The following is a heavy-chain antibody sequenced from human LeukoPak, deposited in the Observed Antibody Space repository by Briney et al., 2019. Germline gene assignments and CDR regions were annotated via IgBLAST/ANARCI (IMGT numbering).Heavy chain of an antibody. CDR3: ARGRGRYYYVDY. CDR1: GGSFSGYY. Sequence: PSETLSLTCAVYGGSFSGYYWSWIRQPPGKGLEWIGEINHSGSTNYNPSLKSRVTISVDTSKNQFSLKLSSVTAADTAVYYCARGRGRYYYVDYWGQGTLVTVSS. J-gene: IGHJ4*02. CDR2: INHSGST. V-gene: IGHV4-34*01. D-gene: IGHD3-10*01.